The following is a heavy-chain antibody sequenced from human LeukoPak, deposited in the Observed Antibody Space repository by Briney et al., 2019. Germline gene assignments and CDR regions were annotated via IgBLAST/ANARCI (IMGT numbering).Heavy chain of an antibody. D-gene: IGHD1-26*01. CDR1: GGSISSSSYY. CDR2: IYYSGST. Sequence: SETLSLTCTVSGGSISSSSYYWGWIRQPPGKGLEWIGSIYYSGSTYYNPSLKSRVTISVDTSKNQFSLKLSSVTAADTAVYYCAWATGSYYYWGQGTLVTVSS. CDR3: AWATGSYYY. J-gene: IGHJ4*02. V-gene: IGHV4-39*01.